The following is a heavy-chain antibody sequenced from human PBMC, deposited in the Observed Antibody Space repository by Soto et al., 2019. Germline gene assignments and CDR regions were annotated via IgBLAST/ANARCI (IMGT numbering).Heavy chain of an antibody. D-gene: IGHD1-20*01. V-gene: IGHV1-69*01. Sequence: QVQLVQSGAEVKKPGSSVKVSCKASGGTFSSYAISWVRQAPGQGLEWMGGIIPIFGTANYAQKFQGRVTITADEATSTAYMELSSLISEDTAVYYCARRYNWTSPYVDYWGQGTLVTVSP. CDR3: ARRYNWTSPYVDY. CDR2: IIPIFGTA. CDR1: GGTFSSYA. J-gene: IGHJ4*02.